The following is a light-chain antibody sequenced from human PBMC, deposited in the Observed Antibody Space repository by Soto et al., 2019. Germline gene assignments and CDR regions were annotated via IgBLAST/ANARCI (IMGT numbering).Light chain of an antibody. Sequence: EIVMTQSPDTMSVSPGERATLSCRASERISNNIAWYQQKPGQAPRLLIYGASSRATGIPDRFSGSGSGTDFTLTISSLQSEDFAVYYCQQYNNWPPWTFGQGTKVDIK. CDR2: GAS. J-gene: IGKJ1*01. CDR1: ERISNN. CDR3: QQYNNWPPWT. V-gene: IGKV3D-15*01.